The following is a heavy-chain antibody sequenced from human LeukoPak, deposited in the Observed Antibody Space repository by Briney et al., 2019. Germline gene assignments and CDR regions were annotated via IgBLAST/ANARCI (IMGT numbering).Heavy chain of an antibody. CDR1: GFTFSSYW. CDR3: VSLDGVYYYHMDV. J-gene: IGHJ6*02. Sequence: GGPLRLSCAASGFTFSSYWMSWVRQAPGKGLEWVANIKQDGSEKYYVDSVKGRFTISRDNAKNSLYLQMNSLRAEDTAVYYCVSLDGVYYYHMDVWGQGTTVIVSS. D-gene: IGHD3/OR15-3a*01. CDR2: IKQDGSEK. V-gene: IGHV3-7*01.